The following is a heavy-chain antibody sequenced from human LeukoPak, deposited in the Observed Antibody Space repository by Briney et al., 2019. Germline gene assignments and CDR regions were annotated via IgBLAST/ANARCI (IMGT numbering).Heavy chain of an antibody. CDR2: ISSSGSTI. V-gene: IGHV3-48*03. J-gene: IGHJ4*02. CDR3: ARDPLMDY. Sequence: SGGSLRLSCAASGFTFSSYEMNWVRQAPGKGLEWVSYISSSGSTIYYADSVKGRFTISRDNAENSLYLQMNSLRAENTAVYYCARDPLMDYWGQGTLVTVSS. CDR1: GFTFSSYE.